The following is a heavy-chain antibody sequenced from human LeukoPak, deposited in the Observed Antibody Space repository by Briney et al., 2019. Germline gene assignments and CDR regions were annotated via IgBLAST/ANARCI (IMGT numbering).Heavy chain of an antibody. V-gene: IGHV4-61*02. Sequence: SQTLSLTCTVSGGSISSGSYYWSWIRQPAGKGLEWIGRIYTSGSTNYNPSLKSRVTISVDTSKNQFSLKLSSVTAADTAVYYCARHGAHYYYYYMDVWGKGTTVTISS. J-gene: IGHJ6*03. CDR1: GGSISSGSYY. CDR2: IYTSGST. D-gene: IGHD3-16*01. CDR3: ARHGAHYYYYYMDV.